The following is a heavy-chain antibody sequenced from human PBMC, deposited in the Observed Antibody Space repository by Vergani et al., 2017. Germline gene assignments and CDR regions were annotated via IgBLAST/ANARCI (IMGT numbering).Heavy chain of an antibody. CDR2: IYYSGST. D-gene: IGHD6-6*01. V-gene: IGHV4-39*07. CDR3: AREGAYSSSPFDY. CDR1: GGSISSSSYY. Sequence: QLQLQESGPGLVKPSETLSLTCTVSGGSISSSSYYWGWIRQPPGKGLEWIGSIYYSGSTYYNPSLKSRVTISVDTSKNQFSLKLSSVTAADTAVYYCAREGAYSSSPFDYWGQGTLVTVSS. J-gene: IGHJ4*02.